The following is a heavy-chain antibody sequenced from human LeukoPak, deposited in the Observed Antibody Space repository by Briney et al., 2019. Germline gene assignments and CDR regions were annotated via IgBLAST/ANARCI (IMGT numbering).Heavy chain of an antibody. CDR2: IYSDETST. CDR3: ARVSGSRNYYFGAFDI. CDR1: GFTFSDYW. V-gene: IGHV3-74*01. J-gene: IGHJ3*02. D-gene: IGHD3-10*01. Sequence: GGSLRLSCAASGFTFSDYWMHWVRQAPGKGLEWVSRIYSDETSTYYADSVKGRFTISRDNAKNTLYLQMNSLRAEDTAMYYCARVSGSRNYYFGAFDIWGQGTMVTVSS.